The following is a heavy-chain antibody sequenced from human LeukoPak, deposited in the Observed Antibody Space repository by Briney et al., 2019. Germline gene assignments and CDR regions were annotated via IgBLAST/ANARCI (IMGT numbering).Heavy chain of an antibody. CDR1: GYTLTELS. CDR2: FDPEDGET. V-gene: IGHV1-24*01. J-gene: IGHJ4*02. CDR3: ATHFWSGYFSVY. Sequence: ASVKVPCKVSGYTLTELSMHWVRQAPGKGLEWMGGFDPEDGETIYAQKFQGRVTMTEDTSTDTAYMELSSLRSEDTAVYYCATHFWSGYFSVYWGQGTLVTVSS. D-gene: IGHD3-3*02.